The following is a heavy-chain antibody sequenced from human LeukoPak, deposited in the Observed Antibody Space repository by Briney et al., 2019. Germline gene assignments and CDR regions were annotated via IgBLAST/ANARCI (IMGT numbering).Heavy chain of an antibody. CDR2: ISSSGSTI. Sequence: GGSLRLSCAASGFTFSSYEMNWVRQAPRKGLDWVSYISSSGSTIYYADSVKGRFTISRDNAKNSLYLQMNSLRAEDTAVYYCASDGGYDSSGYYYNWFDPWGQGTLVTVSS. CDR1: GFTFSSYE. J-gene: IGHJ5*02. V-gene: IGHV3-48*03. CDR3: ASDGGYDSSGYYYNWFDP. D-gene: IGHD3-22*01.